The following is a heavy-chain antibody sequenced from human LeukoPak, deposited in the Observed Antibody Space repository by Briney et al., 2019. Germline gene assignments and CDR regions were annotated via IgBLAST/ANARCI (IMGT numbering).Heavy chain of an antibody. V-gene: IGHV3-30-3*01. CDR1: GFTFSSYA. J-gene: IGHJ6*02. D-gene: IGHD6-13*01. CDR2: ISYDGSNK. CDR3: ARDRGPWGSSWKYYYYYGMDV. Sequence: PGGSLRLSCAASGFTFSSYAMHWVHQAPGKGLEWVAVISYDGSNKYYADSVKGRFTISRDNSKNTLYLQMNSLRAEDTAVYYCARDRGPWGSSWKYYYYYGMDVWGQGTTVTVSS.